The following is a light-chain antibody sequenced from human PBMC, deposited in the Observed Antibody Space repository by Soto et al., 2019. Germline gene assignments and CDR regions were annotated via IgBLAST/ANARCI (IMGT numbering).Light chain of an antibody. CDR1: QGISSY. V-gene: IGKV1-9*01. J-gene: IGKJ4*01. Sequence: DIPLTQSPSFLSASVGDRVTITCRASQGISSYLAWYQQKPGKAPNLLIYAASTLQSGVPSRFSGSGSGTEFTLTISSLQPEDFATYYCQQLNSYPLTFGRGTKVEIK. CDR3: QQLNSYPLT. CDR2: AAS.